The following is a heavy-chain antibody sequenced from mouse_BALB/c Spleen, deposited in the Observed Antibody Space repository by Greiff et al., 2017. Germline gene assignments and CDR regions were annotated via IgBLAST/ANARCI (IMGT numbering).Heavy chain of an antibody. CDR1: GFSLTSYG. CDR2: IWRGGST. D-gene: IGHD4-1*01. V-gene: IGHV2-5-1*01. CDR3: AKNWDGGASMDY. J-gene: IGHJ4*01. Sequence: QVQLQQSGPSLVQPSQSLSITCTVSGFSLTSYGVHWVRQSPGKGLEWLGVIWRGGSTDYNAAFMSRLSITKDNSKSQVFFKMNSLQADDTAIYYCAKNWDGGASMDYWGQGTSVTVSS.